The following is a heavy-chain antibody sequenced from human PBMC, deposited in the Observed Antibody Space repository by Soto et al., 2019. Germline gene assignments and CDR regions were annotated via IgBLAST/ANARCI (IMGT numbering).Heavy chain of an antibody. CDR2: IKQDGSEK. D-gene: IGHD1-7*01. J-gene: IGHJ4*02. Sequence: EVQLVESGGGLVQPGGSLRLSCAASGFTFSSYWMSWVRQAPGKGLEWVANIKQDGSEKYYVDSVKGRFTISRDNAKNSLYLQMNSLRAEDTAVYYCARDRKGVTGTTGDYWGQGTLVNVSS. V-gene: IGHV3-7*01. CDR3: ARDRKGVTGTTGDY. CDR1: GFTFSSYW.